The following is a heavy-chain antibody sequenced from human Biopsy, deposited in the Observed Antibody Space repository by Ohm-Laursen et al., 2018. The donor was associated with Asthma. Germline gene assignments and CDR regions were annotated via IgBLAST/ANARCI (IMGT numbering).Heavy chain of an antibody. CDR2: ISYGGKT. V-gene: IGHV4-39*01. D-gene: IGHD3-3*01. CDR3: ARRITIFGVVQKDHGMDA. J-gene: IGHJ6*02. Sequence: SDTLSLTCTASGGSMTPTSHYWDWIRQAPGKGLEWIGYISYGGKTSYNPSLKNRVTISRDTSKNQFSLRLTSVTAADTAVYFCARRITIFGVVQKDHGMDAWGQGTTVIVSS. CDR1: GGSMTPTSHY.